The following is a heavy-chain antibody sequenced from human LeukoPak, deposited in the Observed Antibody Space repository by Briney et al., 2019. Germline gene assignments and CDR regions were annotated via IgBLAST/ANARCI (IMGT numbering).Heavy chain of an antibody. CDR2: IYYSGGT. CDR3: ARDRDSGTYYYHYGLDV. V-gene: IGHV4-59*11. Sequence: SETLSLTCTVSSGSISSHYWSWIRQPPGKGLEWIGYIYYSGGTNYNPSLKSRVTISVDTSKHHFSLKLSSVTATDTAVYYCARDRDSGTYYYHYGLDVWGQGTPVPVSS. D-gene: IGHD1-26*01. CDR1: SGSISSHY. J-gene: IGHJ6*02.